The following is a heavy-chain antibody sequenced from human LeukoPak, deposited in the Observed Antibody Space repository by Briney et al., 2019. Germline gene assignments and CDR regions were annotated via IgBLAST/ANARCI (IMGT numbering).Heavy chain of an antibody. CDR2: IYHSGST. CDR1: GGSFSGYY. J-gene: IGHJ5*02. V-gene: IGHV4-34*01. CDR3: ARDRSDSSSWNWFDP. Sequence: SETLSLTCAVYGGSFSGYYWSWIRQPPGKGLEWIGSIYHSGSTYYNPSLKSRVTISVDTSKNQFSLKLSSVTAADTAVYYCARDRSDSSSWNWFDPWGQGTLVTVSS. D-gene: IGHD6-13*01.